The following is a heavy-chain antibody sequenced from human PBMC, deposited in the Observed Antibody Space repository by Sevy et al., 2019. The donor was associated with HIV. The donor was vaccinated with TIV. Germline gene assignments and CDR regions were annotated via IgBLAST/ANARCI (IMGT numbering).Heavy chain of an antibody. J-gene: IGHJ4*02. Sequence: GGSLRLSCAVSGLKLRRNGMHWVRQAPGKGLEWVAVSSDDGSKKYYADSVKGRFTISRDNSKNTLYLQINSLRVEDTAVYYCVTDMVTTNYWGQGTLVTVSS. CDR2: SSDDGSKK. CDR1: GLKLRRNG. V-gene: IGHV3-30*03. CDR3: VTDMVTTNY. D-gene: IGHD5-12*01.